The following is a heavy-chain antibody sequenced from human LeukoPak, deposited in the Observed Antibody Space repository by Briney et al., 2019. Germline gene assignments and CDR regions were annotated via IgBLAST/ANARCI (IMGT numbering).Heavy chain of an antibody. CDR1: GGSISSYY. V-gene: IGHV4-59*12. CDR2: IYYSGST. Sequence: SETLSLTCTVSGGSISSYYWSWIRQPPGKGLEWIGYIYYSGSTYYNPSLKSRVTISVDTSKNQFSLKLSSVTAADTAVYYCARDKGPSRGSWNDYWGQGTLVTVSS. D-gene: IGHD6-13*01. CDR3: ARDKGPSRGSWNDY. J-gene: IGHJ4*02.